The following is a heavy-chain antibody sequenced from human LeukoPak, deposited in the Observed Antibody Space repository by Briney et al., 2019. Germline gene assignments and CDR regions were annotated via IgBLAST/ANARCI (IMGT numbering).Heavy chain of an antibody. CDR2: INPKSGRT. CDR1: GYTFTSSD. Sequence: ASVKVSCKASGYTFTSSDINWVRQANGQGLEWMGWINPKSGRTGYAKKFQARVSMTMNTSISTAYMEVSSLRFEDTAVYYCARGRSGLAAAGTYDYWGQGTLITVSS. D-gene: IGHD6-13*01. V-gene: IGHV1-8*01. CDR3: ARGRSGLAAAGTYDY. J-gene: IGHJ4*02.